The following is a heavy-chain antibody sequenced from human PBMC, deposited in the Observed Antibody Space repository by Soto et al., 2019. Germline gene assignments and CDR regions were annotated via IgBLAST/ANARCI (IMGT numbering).Heavy chain of an antibody. CDR3: AKAGGGFGDFVHH. V-gene: IGHV3-30*18. Sequence: GGSLRLSCAASGFTFSSYGLHWVRLAPGKGLEWVTGIYYYGSDKYYADSVKGRFTISRENSKNTLYLQMNSLRTEDSAVYYCAKAGGGFGDFVHHWGQGTPVTVSS. CDR2: IYYYGSDK. D-gene: IGHD3-10*01. CDR1: GFTFSSYG. J-gene: IGHJ4*02.